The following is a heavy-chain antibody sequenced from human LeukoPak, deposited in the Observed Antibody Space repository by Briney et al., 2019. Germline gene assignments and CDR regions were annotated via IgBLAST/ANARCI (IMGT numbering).Heavy chain of an antibody. CDR2: IYPGDSDT. CDR3: ARQGFFCSGGSCEDY. CDR1: GYSFTSYW. Sequence: GESLQISCKGSGYSFTSYWIGWVRQLPGKGLEWMGIIYPGDSDTRYSPSFQGQVTISADKSISTAYLQWSSLKASDTAMYYCARQGFFCSGGSCEDYWGQGTLATVSS. J-gene: IGHJ4*02. V-gene: IGHV5-51*01. D-gene: IGHD2-15*01.